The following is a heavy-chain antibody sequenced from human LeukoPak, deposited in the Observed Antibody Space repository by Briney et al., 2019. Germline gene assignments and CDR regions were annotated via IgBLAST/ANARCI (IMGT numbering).Heavy chain of an antibody. CDR3: ARGEHYCSSTSCYTED. J-gene: IGHJ4*02. Sequence: SETLSLTCAVYGGSFSGYYWSWIRQPPGKGLEWIGEINHSGSTNYDPSLKSRVTISVDTSKNQFSLELSSVTAADTAVYYCARGEHYCSSTSCYTEDWGQGTLVTVSS. D-gene: IGHD2-2*02. CDR1: GGSFSGYY. V-gene: IGHV4-34*01. CDR2: INHSGST.